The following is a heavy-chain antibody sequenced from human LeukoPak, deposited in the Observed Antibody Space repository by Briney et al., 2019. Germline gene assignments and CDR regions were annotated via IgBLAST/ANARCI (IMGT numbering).Heavy chain of an antibody. CDR2: ISYERSNK. J-gene: IGHJ4*02. CDR3: ARSILVGC. D-gene: IGHD3-3*01. Sequence: HPGGSLRLSCAASGFTFSSYGMHWVRQAPGKGLEWVAVISYERSNKYYADSVKVRFTIYRDNCNSTVYLQMNSLGAEDTAVYYCARSILVGCWGQGTLVTVSS. V-gene: IGHV3-30*03. CDR1: GFTFSSYG.